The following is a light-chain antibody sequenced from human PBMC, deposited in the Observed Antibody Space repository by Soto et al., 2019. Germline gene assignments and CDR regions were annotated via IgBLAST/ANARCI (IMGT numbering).Light chain of an antibody. J-gene: IGKJ4*01. CDR3: QQYGSSPGT. CDR1: QSVASNN. V-gene: IGKV3-20*01. Sequence: EIVLTQSPGTLSLSPGERATLSCRASQSVASNNLAWYQQKPGQSPRLLIYGASSRARGIPDRFSGSGSGTDFTLTISRLEPEDFAVYYCQQYGSSPGTFGGGTKVEIK. CDR2: GAS.